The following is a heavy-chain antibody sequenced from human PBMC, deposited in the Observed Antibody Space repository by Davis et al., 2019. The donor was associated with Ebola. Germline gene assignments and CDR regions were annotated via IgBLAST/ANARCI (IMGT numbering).Heavy chain of an antibody. J-gene: IGHJ4*02. D-gene: IGHD6-13*01. V-gene: IGHV3-43*01. CDR1: GFTFVDHT. CDR2: NTWDCGTT. Sequence: PGGSLRLSCEASGFTFVDHTMHWVRQVPGKGLEWVSLNTWDCGTTHYEDSFKGRFILSRDNNENALHLQINSLRIEDTALYHCVRGGRTAGTLLECWGPGTQVNVSA. CDR3: VRGGRTAGTLLEC.